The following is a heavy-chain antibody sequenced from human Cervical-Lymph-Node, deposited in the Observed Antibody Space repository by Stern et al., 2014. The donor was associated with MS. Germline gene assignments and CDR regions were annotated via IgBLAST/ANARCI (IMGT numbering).Heavy chain of an antibody. CDR2: IDCNSGAT. D-gene: IGHD2-21*01. CDR1: TDTFTAYH. Sequence: QVQLVQSGAEVKRPGTSVNVSCKVSTDTFTAYHLHWVRQAPGEGLEWMGWIDCNSGATKCAQKFQGRVAMTRAASTSTAYMELSRLTSDDTAVYYCARDAPGPVDQTACYDYWGRATLVTVSS. J-gene: IGHJ4*02. V-gene: IGHV1-2*02. CDR3: ARDAPGPVDQTACYDY.